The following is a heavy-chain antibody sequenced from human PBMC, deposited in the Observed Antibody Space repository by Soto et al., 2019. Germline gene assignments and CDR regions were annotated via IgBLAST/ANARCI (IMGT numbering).Heavy chain of an antibody. V-gene: IGHV1-69*06. D-gene: IGHD1-26*01. CDR1: GRTFLISA. CDR2: IIPILGTI. CDR3: ARGKEWEQPSNHYDCDY. Sequence: QVQLVQSGAEVKTPGSSVRVSCKTAGRTFLISAIAWVRQAPGQGLEWMGGIIPILGTIHIAQNFQGRVNATADRSTSTAYMDLSSLRSEDTATYFCARGKEWEQPSNHYDCDYWGQGSQVLVSS. J-gene: IGHJ4*02.